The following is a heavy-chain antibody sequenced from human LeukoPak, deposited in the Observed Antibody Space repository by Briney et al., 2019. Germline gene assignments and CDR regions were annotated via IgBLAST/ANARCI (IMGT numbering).Heavy chain of an antibody. CDR3: ARLPDCSSTSCPPVDDFQH. CDR2: IIPILGIA. CDR1: GGTFSSYA. V-gene: IGHV1-69*04. D-gene: IGHD2-2*01. J-gene: IGHJ1*01. Sequence: SVKVSCKASGGTFSSYAVSWVRQAPGQGLEWMGRIIPILGIANYAQKFQGRVTITADKSTSTAYMELSSLRSEDTAVYYCARLPDCSSTSCPPVDDFQHWGQGTLVTVSS.